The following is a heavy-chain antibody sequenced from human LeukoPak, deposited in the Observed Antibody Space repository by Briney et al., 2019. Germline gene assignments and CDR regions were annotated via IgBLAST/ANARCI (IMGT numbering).Heavy chain of an antibody. CDR1: GGSISSGGYS. CDR2: IYHSGST. Sequence: RTSETLSLTCAVSGGSISSGGYSWSWIRQPPGKGLEWIGYIYHSGSTYYNPSLKSRVTISVDRSKNQFSLKLSSVTAADTAVYYCSGENGAFSPSGYWGQGILVTV. J-gene: IGHJ4*02. D-gene: IGHD2-8*01. V-gene: IGHV4-30-2*01. CDR3: SGENGAFSPSGY.